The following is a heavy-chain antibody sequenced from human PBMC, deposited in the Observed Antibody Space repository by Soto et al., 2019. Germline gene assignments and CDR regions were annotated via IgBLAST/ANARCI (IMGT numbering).Heavy chain of an antibody. V-gene: IGHV5-51*01. CDR3: ARLAPSGAAGTFDI. D-gene: IGHD1-26*01. Sequence: EFLKISFKGSGYSFTSYWLGWVRQIPGKGLEWMGIIYPCDSDTRYSPSFQGQVTISADKSISTAYLQWSSLKASDTAMYYCARLAPSGAAGTFDIWGQGTMVTVSS. CDR1: GYSFTSYW. CDR2: IYPCDSDT. J-gene: IGHJ3*02.